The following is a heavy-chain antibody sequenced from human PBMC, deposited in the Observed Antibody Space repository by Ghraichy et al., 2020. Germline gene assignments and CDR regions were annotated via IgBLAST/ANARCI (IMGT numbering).Heavy chain of an antibody. CDR3: ASGVVPADRRDY. Sequence: GGSLRLSCAASGFTFSSYWMHWVRQAPGKGLVWVSRINSDGSSTSYADSVKGRFTISRDNAKNTLYLQMNSLRAEDTAVYYCASGVVPADRRDYWGQGTLVTVSS. CDR1: GFTFSSYW. V-gene: IGHV3-74*01. D-gene: IGHD2-2*01. J-gene: IGHJ4*02. CDR2: INSDGSST.